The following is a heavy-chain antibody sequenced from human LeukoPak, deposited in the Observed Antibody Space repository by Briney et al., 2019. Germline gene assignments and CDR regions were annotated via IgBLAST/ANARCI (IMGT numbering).Heavy chain of an antibody. V-gene: IGHV3-23*01. CDR1: GFTFSSYA. CDR3: AKVLSGTFGTKVDY. CDR2: ISGSGDST. Sequence: AGGSLRLSCAASGFTFSSYAMSWVRQAPGKGLEWVSAISGSGDSTYSTDSVKGRFTFSRDNSKNTLYLQMNSLRAEDTAVYYCAKVLSGTFGTKVDYWGQGTLVTVSP. J-gene: IGHJ4*02. D-gene: IGHD1-26*01.